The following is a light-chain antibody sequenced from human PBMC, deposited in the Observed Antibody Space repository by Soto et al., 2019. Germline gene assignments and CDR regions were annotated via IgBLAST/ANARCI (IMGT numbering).Light chain of an antibody. V-gene: IGKV3-20*01. CDR2: DTS. J-gene: IGKJ2*01. Sequence: DIVLTQSPGTLSLSPGERATLSCRTSQSVSSSHLAWYQQKPGQAPRLLIYDTSSRASGIPERFSGRGSGTDFNLIISRLEPEDFAGYYCQQFHTSTYTFGQGTKLEIK. CDR1: QSVSSSH. CDR3: QQFHTSTYT.